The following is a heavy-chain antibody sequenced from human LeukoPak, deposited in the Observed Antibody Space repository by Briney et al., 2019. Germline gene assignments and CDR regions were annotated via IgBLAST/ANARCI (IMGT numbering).Heavy chain of an antibody. CDR3: ARRPIKYYYYGMDV. J-gene: IGHJ6*02. Sequence: PGGSLRLSCAASGFTFSSYGMHWVRQAPGKGLEWETVISYDGSNKYYADSVKGRFAISRDNSKNTLYLQMNSLRAEDTAVYYCARRPIKYYYYGMDVWGQGTTVTVSS. CDR1: GFTFSSYG. CDR2: ISYDGSNK. V-gene: IGHV3-30*03.